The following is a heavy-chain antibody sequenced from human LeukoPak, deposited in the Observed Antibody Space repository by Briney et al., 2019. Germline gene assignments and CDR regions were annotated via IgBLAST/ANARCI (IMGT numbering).Heavy chain of an antibody. CDR3: ARETNFRSGYPGWFDP. D-gene: IGHD3-3*01. CDR2: INPSGGST. CDR1: GYTFTSYY. Sequence: ASVKVSCKASGYTFTSYYMHWVRQAPGQGLEWMGIINPSGGSTSYAQKFQGRVTMTRDTSTSTVYMELSSLRSEDTAVYYCARETNFRSGYPGWFDPWGQGTLVTVSS. V-gene: IGHV1-46*01. J-gene: IGHJ5*02.